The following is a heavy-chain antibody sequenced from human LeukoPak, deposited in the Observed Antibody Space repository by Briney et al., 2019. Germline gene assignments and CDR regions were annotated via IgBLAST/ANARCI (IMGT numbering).Heavy chain of an antibody. J-gene: IGHJ6*02. CDR2: IYRGGST. V-gene: IGHV3-53*04. Sequence: PGGPLTLPCAVCGFPVNRYYMSWARQAPGKALEWVSVIYRGGSTHYADSVKGRFPISRHNSKNTLYLQMTSLRAEDPAVYYCARGTTVNGYYGMDVWGQGTTVTVSS. CDR3: ARGTTVNGYYGMDV. CDR1: GFPVNRYY. D-gene: IGHD4-17*01.